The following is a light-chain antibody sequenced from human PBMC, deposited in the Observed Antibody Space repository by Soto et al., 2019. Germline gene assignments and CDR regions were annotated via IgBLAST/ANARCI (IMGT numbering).Light chain of an antibody. CDR3: QQGYSRPRT. CDR1: QSISTS. Sequence: DIQMTPSPSSVSASVGDSVTITCRASQSISTSLNWYQQKPGTAPNLLIFTSSHLESGVPSMFSGSGSGTGFTLTISSLQPDDFATYFCQQGYSRPRTFGQGTKVDIK. J-gene: IGKJ1*01. V-gene: IGKV1-39*01. CDR2: TSS.